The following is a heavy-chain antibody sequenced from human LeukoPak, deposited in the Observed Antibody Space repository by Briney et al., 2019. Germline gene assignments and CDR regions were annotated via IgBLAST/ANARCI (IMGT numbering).Heavy chain of an antibody. V-gene: IGHV4-4*07. CDR3: ARDYSSSWDDAFDI. CDR1: GGSISSYY. D-gene: IGHD6-13*01. J-gene: IGHJ3*02. CDR2: IYTSGST. Sequence: SETLSLTCSVSGGSISSYYWSWIRQPAEKGLEWIGRIYTSGSTNYNPSLKSRVTMSVDTSKNQFSLKLSSVTAADTAVYYCARDYSSSWDDAFDIWGQGTMVTVSS.